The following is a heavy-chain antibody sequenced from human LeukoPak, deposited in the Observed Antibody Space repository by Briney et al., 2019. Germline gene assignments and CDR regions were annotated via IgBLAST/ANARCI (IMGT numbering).Heavy chain of an antibody. CDR3: AKMGNYYYYMDV. V-gene: IGHV3-23*01. J-gene: IGHJ6*03. CDR2: ISGSGGST. Sequence: PGGSLRLSCAATGFTCSSYAMSWVRQAPGKGLEWVSDISGSGGSTYYADSVKGRFTISRDNSKNTLYLQLNSLRAEDTAVYYCAKMGNYYYYMDVWGKGTTVTVSS. CDR1: GFTCSSYA. D-gene: IGHD1-26*01.